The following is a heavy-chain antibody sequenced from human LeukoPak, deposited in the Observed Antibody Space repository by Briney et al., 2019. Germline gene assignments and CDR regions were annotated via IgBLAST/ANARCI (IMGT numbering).Heavy chain of an antibody. CDR1: GGSISSGGYY. CDR2: IYTSGST. V-gene: IGHV4-61*02. CDR3: ARAGGLFCTSTSCHNWFDP. D-gene: IGHD2-2*01. J-gene: IGHJ5*02. Sequence: PSETLSLTCTVSGGSISSGGYYWSWIRQPAGKGLEWIGRIYTSGSTNYNPSLKSRVTISVDTSKNQFSLKLSSVTAADTAVYFCARAGGLFCTSTSCHNWFDPWGQGTLVTVSS.